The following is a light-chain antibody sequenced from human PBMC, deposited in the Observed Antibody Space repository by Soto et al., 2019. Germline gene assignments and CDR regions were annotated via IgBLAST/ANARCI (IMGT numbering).Light chain of an antibody. J-gene: IGKJ1*01. CDR3: QQYNSYSWT. Sequence: DIQMTQSPSTLSASVGDRATITCRASQNINTCLAWYQQKPGKAPKLLIYKASSLESGVPSRFSGSGSGTEFSLTISSLQPDDFATYYCQQYNSYSWTFGQGTKVDIK. CDR2: KAS. V-gene: IGKV1-5*03. CDR1: QNINTC.